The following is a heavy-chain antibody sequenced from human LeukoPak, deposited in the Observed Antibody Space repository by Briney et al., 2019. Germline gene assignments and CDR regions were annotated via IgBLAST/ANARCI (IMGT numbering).Heavy chain of an antibody. CDR3: ARGGVGATRRAPSDY. Sequence: GGSLRLSCAASGFTFSSYWMSWVRQAPGKGLEWVANIKQDGSEKYYVDSVKGRFTISRDNAKNSLYLQMNSLRAEDTAVYYCARGGVGATRRAPSDYWGQGTLVTVSS. CDR2: IKQDGSEK. CDR1: GFTFSSYW. D-gene: IGHD1-26*01. J-gene: IGHJ4*02. V-gene: IGHV3-7*01.